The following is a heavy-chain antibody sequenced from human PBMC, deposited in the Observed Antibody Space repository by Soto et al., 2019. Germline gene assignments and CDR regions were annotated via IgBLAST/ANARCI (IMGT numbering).Heavy chain of an antibody. CDR2: IYHSGST. D-gene: IGHD2-21*02. CDR3: ARQRTTVVTQAYFDH. J-gene: IGHJ4*02. V-gene: IGHV4-4*02. Sequence: SETLSLTCAVSGGSISSSNWWSWVRQPPGKGLEWIGEIYHSGSTNYNPSLKSRVTISVDKSKNQFSLKLSSVTAADTAVYYCARQRTTVVTQAYFDHWGQGALVTVSS. CDR1: GGSISSSNW.